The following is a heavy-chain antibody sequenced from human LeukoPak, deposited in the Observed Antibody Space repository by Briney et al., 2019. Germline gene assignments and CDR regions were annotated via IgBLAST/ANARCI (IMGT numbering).Heavy chain of an antibody. D-gene: IGHD2-15*01. CDR3: AREHSDLDIVVVVAATGYFDY. CDR2: IYYSGST. J-gene: IGHJ4*02. CDR1: GGSISSSSYY. Sequence: SETLSLTCTVSGGSISSSSYYWGWIRQPPGKGLEWIGSIYYSGSTYYNPSLKSRVTISVDTSKNQFSLKLSSVTAADTAVYYCAREHSDLDIVVVVAATGYFDYWGQGTLVTVSS. V-gene: IGHV4-39*07.